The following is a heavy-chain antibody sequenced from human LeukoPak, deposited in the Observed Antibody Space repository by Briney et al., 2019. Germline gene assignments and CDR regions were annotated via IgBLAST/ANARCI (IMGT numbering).Heavy chain of an antibody. CDR3: ARVLYCSGGSCYGTHNWFDP. V-gene: IGHV5-51*01. J-gene: IGHJ5*02. CDR2: IYPGDSDT. Sequence: HGESLKISCKGSGYSFTSYWIGWVRQMPGKGLEWMGIIYPGDSDTRYSPSFQGQVTISADKSISTAYLQWSSLKASDTAMYYCARVLYCSGGSCYGTHNWFDPWGQGTLVTVSS. D-gene: IGHD2-15*01. CDR1: GYSFTSYW.